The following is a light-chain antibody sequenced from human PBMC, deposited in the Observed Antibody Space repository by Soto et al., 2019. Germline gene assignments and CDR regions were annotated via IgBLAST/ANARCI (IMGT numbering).Light chain of an antibody. V-gene: IGKV3-11*01. CDR1: QSVSSY. CDR2: DAT. CDR3: QQRSNWPPLYT. J-gene: IGKJ2*01. Sequence: EIVLTQSPATLSLSPGERATLSCRASQSVSSYLAWYQQKPGQAPRLLIYDATNMATGIPARFSNSGSGTDFTLTISRLEPEQFAVYYCQQRSNWPPLYTFGQGTKLEIK.